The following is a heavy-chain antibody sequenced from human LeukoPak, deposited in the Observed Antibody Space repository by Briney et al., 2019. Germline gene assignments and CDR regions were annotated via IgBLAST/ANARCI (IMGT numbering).Heavy chain of an antibody. D-gene: IGHD3-22*01. CDR3: ATYYFDTTGYYRYFDY. J-gene: IGHJ4*02. Sequence: PGGSLRLSCAASGFTFSSYAMSWVRQAPGKGLEWVSAISGSGGSTYYADSVKGRFTISRDNSENTLYLQMNSLRAEDTAVYYCATYYFDTTGYYRYFDYWGQGTLVTVSS. V-gene: IGHV3-23*01. CDR1: GFTFSSYA. CDR2: ISGSGGST.